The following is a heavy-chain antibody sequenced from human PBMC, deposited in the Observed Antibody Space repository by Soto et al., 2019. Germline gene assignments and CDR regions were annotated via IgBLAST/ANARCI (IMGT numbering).Heavy chain of an antibody. J-gene: IGHJ4*02. CDR1: GYTFTSYD. CDR3: ARDPKYSSGWYGDDY. D-gene: IGHD6-19*01. V-gene: IGHV1-8*01. Sequence: GASVKVSCKVSGYTFTSYDIFWVRQATGQGLEWMGWVNPNSGNTGSAQKFQGRLTMTRSTSLNTAYMELSRLRSDDTAVYYCARDPKYSSGWYGDDYWGQGP. CDR2: VNPNSGNT.